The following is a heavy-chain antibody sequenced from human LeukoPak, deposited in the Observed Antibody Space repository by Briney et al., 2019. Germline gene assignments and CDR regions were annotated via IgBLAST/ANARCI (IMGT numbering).Heavy chain of an antibody. Sequence: SGTLSLTCAVSGGSISSSNWWSWVRQPPGKGLEWIGEIYHSGSTNYNPSLKSRVTISVDKSKNQFSLKLSSVTAADTAVYYCARLVRPYYYDSSGPDDAFDIWGQGTMVTVSS. CDR3: ARLVRPYYYDSSGPDDAFDI. D-gene: IGHD3-22*01. V-gene: IGHV4-4*02. CDR1: GGSISSSNW. CDR2: IYHSGST. J-gene: IGHJ3*02.